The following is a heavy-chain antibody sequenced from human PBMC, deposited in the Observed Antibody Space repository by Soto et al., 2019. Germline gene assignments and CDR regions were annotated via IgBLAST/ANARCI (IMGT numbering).Heavy chain of an antibody. J-gene: IGHJ4*02. CDR1: GYTFTSYL. CDR3: TSLLYSSGWYVFEY. CDR2: INAGNGNT. V-gene: IGHV1-3*01. D-gene: IGHD6-19*01. Sequence: QVQLVQSGAEVKKPGASVKVSCKASGYTFTSYLMHWVRQATGQRLEWLGWINAGNGNTKYSQKFQGRVTITRDTPASRAYMELSSLSSYDMAVYYCTSLLYSSGWYVFEYWGQGTLVTVSS.